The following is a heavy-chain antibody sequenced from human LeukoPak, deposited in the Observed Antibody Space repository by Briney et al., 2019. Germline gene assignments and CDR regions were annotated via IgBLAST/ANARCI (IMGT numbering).Heavy chain of an antibody. CDR1: GFTFSDYC. V-gene: IGHV3-11*01. D-gene: IGHD1-26*01. CDR3: ARGYIVGATFPFDY. CDR2: ISSSGSTI. J-gene: IGHJ4*02. Sequence: GGSLRLSCAASGFTFSDYCMSWIRQAPGKGLEWVSYISSSGSTIYYADSVKGRFTISRDNAKNSLYLQMNSLRAEDTAVYYCARGYIVGATFPFDYWGQGTLVTVSS.